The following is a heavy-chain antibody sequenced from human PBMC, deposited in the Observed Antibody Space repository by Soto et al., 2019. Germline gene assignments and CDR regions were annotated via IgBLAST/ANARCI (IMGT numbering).Heavy chain of an antibody. CDR3: APQRQGSYGYGY. V-gene: IGHV3-15*01. Sequence: GGSLRLSCAASGITLSNAWMTWVRQAPGKGLEWVGRIKSKADGSTTEYGSPVKDRFIISRDDSENTLDLQMHSLKTEDTAVYYCAPQRQGSYGYGYWGQGTLVTVSS. CDR2: IKSKADGSTT. CDR1: GITLSNAW. J-gene: IGHJ4*02. D-gene: IGHD3-16*01.